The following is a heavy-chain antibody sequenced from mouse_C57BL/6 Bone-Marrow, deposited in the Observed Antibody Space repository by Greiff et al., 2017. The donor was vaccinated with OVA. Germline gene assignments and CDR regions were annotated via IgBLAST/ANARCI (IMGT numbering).Heavy chain of an antibody. CDR3: ARGGLLRSWYFDV. CDR2: INPNNGGT. CDR1: GYTFTDYY. D-gene: IGHD1-1*01. Sequence: QLQQSGPELVKPGASVKISCKASGYTFTDYYMNWVKQSHGKSLEWIGDINPNNGGTSYNQKFKGKATLTVDKSSSTAYMELRSLTSEDSAVYYCARGGLLRSWYFDVWGTGTTVTVSS. V-gene: IGHV1-26*01. J-gene: IGHJ1*03.